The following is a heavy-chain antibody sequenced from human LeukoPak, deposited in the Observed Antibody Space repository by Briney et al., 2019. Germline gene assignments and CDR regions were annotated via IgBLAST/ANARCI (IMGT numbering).Heavy chain of an antibody. Sequence: PGGSLTLSCAVSVFTLSVSRMQWVRHAPGKGLVWFSRINTYGSITLYAHPVKGRFTIYRDKAKSTVYLQMESMRVEETVVYYCARNIESGGDYWGQGTLVTVSS. D-gene: IGHD5-12*01. CDR2: INTYGSIT. J-gene: IGHJ4*02. V-gene: IGHV3-74*01. CDR1: VFTLSVSR. CDR3: ARNIESGGDY.